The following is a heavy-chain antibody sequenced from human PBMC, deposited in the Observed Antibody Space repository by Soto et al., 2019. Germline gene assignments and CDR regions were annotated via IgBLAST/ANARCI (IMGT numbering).Heavy chain of an antibody. Sequence: QVQLVQSGAEVKKPGSSVKVSCKASGGTFSSYAISWVRQAPGQGLEWMGGIIPIFGTANYAQKFQGRVTITADESTSRANMELSSLRYEDTAVYYCARSATGTRYYYYGMDVWGQGTTVTDSS. J-gene: IGHJ6*02. D-gene: IGHD1-1*01. CDR1: GGTFSSYA. CDR2: IIPIFGTA. V-gene: IGHV1-69*12. CDR3: ARSATGTRYYYYGMDV.